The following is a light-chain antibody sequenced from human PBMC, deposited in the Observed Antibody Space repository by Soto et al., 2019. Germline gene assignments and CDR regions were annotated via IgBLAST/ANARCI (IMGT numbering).Light chain of an antibody. CDR2: DAP. CDR1: QSVSNY. Sequence: EVVLTQYTATLSLSPGERATLSCRASQSVSNYLAWYQQKPGQAPRLLIYDAPNRATGIPARFSGSGSGTDFTLTISSLEPEDFAVYYCQQRSDWPPLTFGGGTNVDIK. V-gene: IGKV3-11*01. J-gene: IGKJ4*01. CDR3: QQRSDWPPLT.